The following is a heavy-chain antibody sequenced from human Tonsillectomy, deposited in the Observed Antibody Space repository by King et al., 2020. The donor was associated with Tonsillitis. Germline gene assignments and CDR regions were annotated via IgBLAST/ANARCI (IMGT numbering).Heavy chain of an antibody. CDR2: ISASGGST. CDR3: AKAAYTYYYYYMDV. D-gene: IGHD4-11*01. V-gene: IGHV3-23*04. J-gene: IGHJ6*03. Sequence: VQLVESGGGLVQPGGSLRLSCAASGFSFSNYAMNWVRQAPGKGLEWVSGISASGGSTYYADSVKGRFTISRDNSKNTLYLQMNSLRAEDTAVYYCAKAAYTYYYYYMDVWGIGTTVTVSS. CDR1: GFSFSNYA.